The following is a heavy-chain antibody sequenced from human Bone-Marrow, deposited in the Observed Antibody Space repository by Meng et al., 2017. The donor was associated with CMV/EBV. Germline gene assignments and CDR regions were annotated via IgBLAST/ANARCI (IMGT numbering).Heavy chain of an antibody. CDR1: GFTFNNYA. CDR3: TRDLMDV. CDR2: ISLDGINK. J-gene: IGHJ6*02. Sequence: GGSLRLSCAASGFTFNNYAMHWVRQAPGKGLEWVAIISLDGINKYIADSVKGRFTISRDNSKKISYLQMNSLKIEDTALYYCTRDLMDVWGQRTTVTVSS. V-gene: IGHV3-30*04.